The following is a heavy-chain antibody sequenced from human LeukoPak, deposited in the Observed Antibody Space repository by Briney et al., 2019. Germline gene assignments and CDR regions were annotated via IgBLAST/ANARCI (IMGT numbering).Heavy chain of an antibody. D-gene: IGHD4-17*01. Sequence: QPGGSLRLSCAASGFTFSDYYMSWIRQAPGKGLEWVSAISGSGGSTYYADSVKGRFTISRDNSKNTLYLQMNSLRAEDTAVYYCAKDYGDYDDAFDIWGQGTMVTVSS. CDR2: ISGSGGST. CDR3: AKDYGDYDDAFDI. V-gene: IGHV3-23*01. CDR1: GFTFSDYY. J-gene: IGHJ3*02.